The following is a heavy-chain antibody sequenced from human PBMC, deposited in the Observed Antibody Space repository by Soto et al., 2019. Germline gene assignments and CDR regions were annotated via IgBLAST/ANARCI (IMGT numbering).Heavy chain of an antibody. Sequence: GGSLRLSCAVSGFSFSSYGIHWVRQAPGKGLGWVAIIWNDGSNEYYADSVKGRFTISRDNSKNTVYLQVSKLRAEDTAVYFCARDQTDSGGYSDSWGQGTLVTVSS. V-gene: IGHV3-33*01. CDR1: GFSFSSYG. CDR2: IWNDGSNE. J-gene: IGHJ4*02. CDR3: ARDQTDSGGYSDS. D-gene: IGHD3-22*01.